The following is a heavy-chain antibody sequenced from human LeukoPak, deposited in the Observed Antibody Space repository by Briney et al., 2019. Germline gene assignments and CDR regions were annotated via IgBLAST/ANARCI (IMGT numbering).Heavy chain of an antibody. V-gene: IGHV3-30*04. D-gene: IGHD5-18*01. CDR2: ISYDGSNK. J-gene: IGHJ6*02. CDR1: GFTFSSYA. Sequence: GGSLRLSCAASGFTFSSYAMHWVRQAPGKGLEWVAVISYDGSNKYYADSEKGRFTISRDNSKNTLYLQMNSLRAEDTAVYYCARAMCEYSYGFCGMDVWGQGTTVTVSS. CDR3: ARAMCEYSYGFCGMDV.